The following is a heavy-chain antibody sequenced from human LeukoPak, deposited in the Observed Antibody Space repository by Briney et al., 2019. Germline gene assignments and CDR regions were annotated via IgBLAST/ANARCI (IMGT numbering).Heavy chain of an antibody. D-gene: IGHD4-17*01. J-gene: IGHJ4*02. CDR3: ARVSGDGDYFDY. V-gene: IGHV1-2*02. Sequence: ASVKVSCTASGYTFTGYYMHWVRQAPGQGLEWMGWINPNSGGTNYAQKFQGRVTMTRDTSISTAYMELSRLRSDDTAVYYCARVSGDGDYFDYWGQGTLVTVSS. CDR2: INPNSGGT. CDR1: GYTFTGYY.